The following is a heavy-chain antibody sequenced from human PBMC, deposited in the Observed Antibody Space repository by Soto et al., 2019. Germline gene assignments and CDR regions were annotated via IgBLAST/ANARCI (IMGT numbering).Heavy chain of an antibody. J-gene: IGHJ4*02. CDR1: GGSISSYY. D-gene: IGHD4-4*01. CDR3: ARHMTTVIFYAH. CDR2: ISYRGNT. Sequence: SETLSLTCTVSGGSISSYYWSWIRQPPGKGLEWIGYISYRGNTNYNPSLKSRVSISRDTSKNQFSLKLTSVTAADTAVYYCARHMTTVIFYAHWGQGTLVTVSS. V-gene: IGHV4-59*01.